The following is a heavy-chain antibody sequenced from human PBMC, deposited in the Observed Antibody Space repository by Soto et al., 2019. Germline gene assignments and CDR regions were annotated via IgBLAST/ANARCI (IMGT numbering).Heavy chain of an antibody. J-gene: IGHJ4*02. CDR2: ISYSGSA. CDR3: ARYTGTYYVY. Sequence: SETLSLTCTVSGGSISSHYWSWIRQPPGKGLEWIGFISYSGSASYNPSLKSRVTTSVDTSNNQFSLNLSSVTAADTAVYYCARYTGTYYVYWGQGTLVTVS. D-gene: IGHD1-26*01. V-gene: IGHV4-59*11. CDR1: GGSISSHY.